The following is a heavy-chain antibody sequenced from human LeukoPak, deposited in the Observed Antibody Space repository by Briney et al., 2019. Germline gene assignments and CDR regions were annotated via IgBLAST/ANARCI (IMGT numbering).Heavy chain of an antibody. J-gene: IGHJ4*02. Sequence: GGSLRLSCAASGFTFSSYAMSWVRQAPGMGLEWVSAISGRGGRTHYADSVKGRFTISRDNSKNTLYLQMNSLRAEDTAVYYCAKRPAYYYDSSGYYYFDYWGQGTLVTVSS. CDR1: GFTFSSYA. D-gene: IGHD3-22*01. CDR3: AKRPAYYYDSSGYYYFDY. CDR2: ISGRGGRT. V-gene: IGHV3-23*01.